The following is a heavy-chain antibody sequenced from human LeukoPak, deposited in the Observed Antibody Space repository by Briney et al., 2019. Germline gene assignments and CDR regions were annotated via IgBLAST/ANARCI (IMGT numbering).Heavy chain of an antibody. V-gene: IGHV3-23*01. CDR2: MRGSGGST. CDR3: AKDPGVVVRNRYFQH. CDR1: GFTFSRSA. D-gene: IGHD3-22*01. Sequence: GGSLRLSCAASGFTFSRSAMSWVRQAAGKGLEWVSAMRGSGGSTDYADSVKGRFTIARDKSKNTLYLQMNSLRAEDTAVYYCAKDPGVVVRNRYFQHWGQGTLVTVSS. J-gene: IGHJ1*01.